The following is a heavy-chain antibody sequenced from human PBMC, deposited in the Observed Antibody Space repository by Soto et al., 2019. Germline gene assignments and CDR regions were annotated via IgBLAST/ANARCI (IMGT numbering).Heavy chain of an antibody. J-gene: IGHJ4*02. CDR2: ISQDGTIA. CDR3: LRDQRHWNEFADQ. V-gene: IGHV3-74*01. CDR1: GFAFGSYW. Sequence: EVQLVESGGGLVQPGGSLRLSCAASGFAFGSYWMHWVRQAPGKGLVWVSRISQDGTIATQAHSVKGRFTISRDNAKNTLSLQMNSLRADDTAVYYCLRDQRHWNEFADQWGQGTLVTVSS. D-gene: IGHD1-1*01.